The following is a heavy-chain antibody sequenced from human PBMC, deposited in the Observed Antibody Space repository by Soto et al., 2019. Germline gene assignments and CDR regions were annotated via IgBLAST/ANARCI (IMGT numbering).Heavy chain of an antibody. D-gene: IGHD5-12*01. CDR2: VSHDGSLY. V-gene: IGHV3-30*03. CDR1: GFTFSSCA. J-gene: IGHJ4*02. Sequence: GGSLRLSCAASGFTFSSCAMHWVRQVPGKGLEWLAVVSHDGSLYPYADSVKGRFSISRDNSRKTLYLQMGSLRAEDMAVYYCAGRDGYNFDYWGQGTLVTVSS. CDR3: AGRDGYNFDY.